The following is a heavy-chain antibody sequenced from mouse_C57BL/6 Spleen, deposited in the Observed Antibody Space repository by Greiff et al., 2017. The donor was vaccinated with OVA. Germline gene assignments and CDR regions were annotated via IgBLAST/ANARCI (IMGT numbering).Heavy chain of an antibody. CDR2: INYDGSST. CDR3: ARETYYYGSSYAMDY. Sequence: DVHLVESEGGLVQPGSSMKLSCTASGFTFSDYYMAWVRQVPEKGLEWVANINYDGSSTYYLDSLKSRFIISRDNAKNILYLQMSSLKSEDTATYYCARETYYYGSSYAMDYWGQGTSVTVSS. V-gene: IGHV5-16*01. J-gene: IGHJ4*01. CDR1: GFTFSDYY. D-gene: IGHD1-1*01.